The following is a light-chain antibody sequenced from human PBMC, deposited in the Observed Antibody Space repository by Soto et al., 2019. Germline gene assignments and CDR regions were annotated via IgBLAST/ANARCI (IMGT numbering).Light chain of an antibody. J-gene: IGLJ1*01. CDR3: SSYTSSSTLYV. CDR2: DVS. CDR1: SSDVGGYNY. V-gene: IGLV2-14*01. Sequence: QSALTQPASVPGSPGQSITISCTGTSSDVGGYNYVSWYQQHPGKAPKLMIYDVSNRPSGVSNRFSGSKSGNTASLTISGLQAEDEADYCCSSYTSSSTLYVFGTGTKVTVL.